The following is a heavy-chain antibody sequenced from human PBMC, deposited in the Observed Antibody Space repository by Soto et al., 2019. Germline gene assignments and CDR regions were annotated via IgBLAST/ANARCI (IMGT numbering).Heavy chain of an antibody. CDR3: ARGRVAIAAAGTQAYFDY. CDR1: GGSFSDYY. J-gene: IGHJ4*02. CDR2: INHSGST. D-gene: IGHD6-13*01. V-gene: IGHV4-34*01. Sequence: SETLSLSCAVYGGSFSDYYWSWIRQPPGKGLEWIGEINHSGSTNYNPSLKSRVTISVDTSKNQFSLKLSSVTAADTAVYYCARGRVAIAAAGTQAYFDYWGQGTLVTVSS.